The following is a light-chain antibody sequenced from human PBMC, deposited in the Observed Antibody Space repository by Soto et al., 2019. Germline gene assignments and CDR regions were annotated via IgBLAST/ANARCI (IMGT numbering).Light chain of an antibody. CDR2: RND. CDR1: DSSIGSNY. CDR3: ATWDDRLSGPYWV. Sequence: QSVLTQPPSASGTPGQTVTISCSGRDSSIGSNYVSWYQQVPGTAPKLLIYRNDKRHSGVPARSSGSKSGASASLAISGLRSEDETEYYCATWDDRLSGPYWVFGGGTKLTVL. J-gene: IGLJ3*02. V-gene: IGLV1-47*01.